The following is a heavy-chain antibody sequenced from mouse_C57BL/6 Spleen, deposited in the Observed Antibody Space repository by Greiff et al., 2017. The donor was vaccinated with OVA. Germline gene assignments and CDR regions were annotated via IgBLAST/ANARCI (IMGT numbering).Heavy chain of an antibody. D-gene: IGHD1-1*01. CDR2: INPSTGGT. CDR3: ANYYGSSWYFDV. Sequence: EVQLQQSGPELVKPGASVKISCKASGYSFTGYYMNWVKQSPEKSLEWIGEINPSTGGTTYNQKFKAKATLTVDKSSSTAYMQLKSLTSEDSAFYYCANYYGSSWYFDVWGTGTTVTVSS. CDR1: GYSFTGYY. J-gene: IGHJ1*03. V-gene: IGHV1-42*01.